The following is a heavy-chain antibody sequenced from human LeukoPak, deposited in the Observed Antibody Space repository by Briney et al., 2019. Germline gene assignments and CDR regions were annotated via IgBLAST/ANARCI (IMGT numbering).Heavy chain of an antibody. D-gene: IGHD3-22*01. Sequence: PSETLSLTCTVSGYSISSGYYWGWIRQPPGKGLEWIGSIYHSGSTYYNPSLKSRVTISVDKSKNQFSLKLSSVTAADTAVYYCAREAYYYDSSGYCLDYWGQGTLVTVSS. V-gene: IGHV4-38-2*02. J-gene: IGHJ4*02. CDR2: IYHSGST. CDR1: GYSISSGYY. CDR3: AREAYYYDSSGYCLDY.